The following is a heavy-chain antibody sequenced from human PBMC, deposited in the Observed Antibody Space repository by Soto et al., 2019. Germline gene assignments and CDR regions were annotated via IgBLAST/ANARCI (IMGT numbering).Heavy chain of an antibody. CDR2: IHHSGHT. Sequence: QVQLQESGPGLVKPSGTLSLTCTVSGASISSTSSGDWWSWVRQPPGKGLEWIGEIHHSGHTNYNASLKSXXTXSXXKSKNQFYLRLSSVTAADTAVHSCAKMVGATLVDYWGQGTLVTVSS. V-gene: IGHV4-4*02. CDR1: GASISSTSSGDW. J-gene: IGHJ4*02. D-gene: IGHD1-26*01. CDR3: AKMVGATLVDY.